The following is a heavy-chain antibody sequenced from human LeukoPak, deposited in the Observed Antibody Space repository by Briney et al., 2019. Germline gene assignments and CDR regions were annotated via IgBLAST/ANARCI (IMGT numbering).Heavy chain of an antibody. J-gene: IGHJ3*02. Sequence: GGSLRLSCAASGFTFSSYGMTWVRQAPGKGLEWVSAISGSAGSTYYADSVKGRFTISRDNSKNTLYLQMNSLRADDTALYYCAKDGGYSYGYPYNIWGQGTMVTVSS. CDR2: ISGSAGST. D-gene: IGHD5-18*01. CDR1: GFTFSSYG. V-gene: IGHV3-23*01. CDR3: AKDGGYSYGYPYNI.